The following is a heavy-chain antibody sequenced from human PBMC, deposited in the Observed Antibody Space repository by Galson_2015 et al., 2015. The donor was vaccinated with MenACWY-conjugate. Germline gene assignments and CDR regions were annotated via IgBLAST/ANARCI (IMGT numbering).Heavy chain of an antibody. CDR1: GFTFSSYS. V-gene: IGHV3-48*01. CDR3: ASYYYYMDV. CDR2: ISSSSSTI. Sequence: SLRLSCAASGFTFSSYSMNWVRQAPGKGLEWVSYISSSSSTIYYADSVKGRFTISRDNVKNSLYLQTNSLRAEDTAVYYCASYYYYMDVWGKGTTVTVSS. J-gene: IGHJ6*03.